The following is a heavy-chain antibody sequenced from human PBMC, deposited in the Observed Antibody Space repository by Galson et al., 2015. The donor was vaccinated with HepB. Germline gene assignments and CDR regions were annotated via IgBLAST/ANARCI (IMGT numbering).Heavy chain of an antibody. V-gene: IGHV3-30-3*01. J-gene: IGHJ4*02. D-gene: IGHD3-22*01. Sequence: SLRLSCAASGFTFSSYAMHWVRQAPGKGLEWVAVISYDGSNKYYADSVKGRFTISRDNSKNTLYLQMNSLRAEDTAVYYCARGHYDSSGYFGYWGQGTLVTVSS. CDR2: ISYDGSNK. CDR3: ARGHYDSSGYFGY. CDR1: GFTFSSYA.